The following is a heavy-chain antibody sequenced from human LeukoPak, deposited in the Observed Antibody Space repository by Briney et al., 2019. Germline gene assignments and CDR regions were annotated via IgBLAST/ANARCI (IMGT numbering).Heavy chain of an antibody. CDR1: GFTFSRSA. V-gene: IGHV3-73*01. D-gene: IGHD2-21*01. J-gene: IGHJ3*02. CDR3: TVLAYCGGDCFHDAFDI. Sequence: GGSLRPSYAASGFTFSRSAMHWVRQASAAGLEGAGRIRSNVNSYATAYAASVKGRFTISRDDSKNTAYLQMNSLKTEDTAVYYCTVLAYCGGDCFHDAFDIWGQGTMVTVSS. CDR2: IRSNVNSYAT.